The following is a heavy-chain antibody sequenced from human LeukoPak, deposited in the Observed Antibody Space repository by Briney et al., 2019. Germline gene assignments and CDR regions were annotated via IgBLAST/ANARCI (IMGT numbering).Heavy chain of an antibody. D-gene: IGHD2-2*01. J-gene: IGHJ4*02. CDR2: IYYSGST. Sequence: SETLSLTCTVSGGSISSSSYYWGWIRQPQGKGLEWIGRIYYSGSTYYNPSLQSRVTISIDTSKNQFSLKLSSVTAADTAVYYCARLTSNGATYFEYWGQGTLVTVSS. V-gene: IGHV4-39*01. CDR1: GGSISSSSYY. CDR3: ARLTSNGATYFEY.